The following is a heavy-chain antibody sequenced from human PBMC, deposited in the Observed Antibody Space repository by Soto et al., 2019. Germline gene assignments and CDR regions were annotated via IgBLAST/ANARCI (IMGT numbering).Heavy chain of an antibody. V-gene: IGHV3-23*01. CDR2: ISGSGGST. Sequence: GGSLRLSCAASGFTFSSYAMSWVRQAQGKGLERDSGISGSGGSTYYADSVKGRFTISRDNSKNALYLQMNSLRAEDTAVSSSAKGVDTAMVRCCFGYRGQGTLGTVAS. J-gene: IGHJ4*02. CDR3: AKGVDTAMVRCCFGY. D-gene: IGHD5-18*01. CDR1: GFTFSSYA.